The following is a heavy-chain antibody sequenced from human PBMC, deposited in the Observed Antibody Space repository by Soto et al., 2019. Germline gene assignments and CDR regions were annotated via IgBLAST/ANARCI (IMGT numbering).Heavy chain of an antibody. V-gene: IGHV3-66*01. CDR3: ARVVRGYCSGGSCYSYYYYYYMDV. CDR2: IYSGGST. Sequence: EVQLVESGGGLVQPGGSLRLSCAASGFTVSSNYMSWVRQAPGKGLEWVSVIYSGGSTYYADSVKGRFTISRDNSKNTLYLQMNSLSAEDTAVYYCARVVRGYCSGGSCYSYYYYYYMDVWGKGTTVTVSS. CDR1: GFTVSSNY. D-gene: IGHD2-15*01. J-gene: IGHJ6*03.